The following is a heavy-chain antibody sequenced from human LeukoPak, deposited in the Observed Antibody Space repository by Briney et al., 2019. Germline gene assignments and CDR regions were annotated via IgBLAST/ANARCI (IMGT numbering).Heavy chain of an antibody. V-gene: IGHV5-51*01. Sequence: GESLKICCKGSGYSFTTYWIGWVRQMPGKGLEWMGIIYPADSDTRYTPSFQGQVTISADKSISTAYLQWTSLKASDTAMYYCARQTQWEPPSVWGQGTLVTVSS. D-gene: IGHD1-26*01. J-gene: IGHJ4*02. CDR2: IYPADSDT. CDR1: GYSFTTYW. CDR3: ARQTQWEPPSV.